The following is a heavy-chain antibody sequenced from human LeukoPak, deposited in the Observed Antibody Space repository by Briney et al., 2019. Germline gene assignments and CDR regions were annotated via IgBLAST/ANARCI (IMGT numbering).Heavy chain of an antibody. CDR2: VYYISNT. V-gene: IGHV4-61*08. Sequence: SETLSLTCTVSGASVGSAGDYWSWIRQPPGGGLEWIGYVYYISNTNYNPSLKSRVTMSVNPSENQFSLKLNSVTAADTAMYYCARTQSQSGSYRYYFGYWGQGNLVTVSS. CDR3: ARTQSQSGSYRYYFGY. CDR1: GASVGSAGDY. D-gene: IGHD1-26*01. J-gene: IGHJ4*02.